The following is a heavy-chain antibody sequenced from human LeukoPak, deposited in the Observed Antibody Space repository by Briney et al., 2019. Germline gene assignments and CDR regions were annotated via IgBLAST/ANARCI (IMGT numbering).Heavy chain of an antibody. CDR2: ISAYNGNT. J-gene: IGHJ3*02. CDR3: ARDIGDYDILTGYLIPDAFDI. CDR1: GYTFASYG. D-gene: IGHD3-9*01. V-gene: IGHV1-18*01. Sequence: ASVKASCKASGYTFASYGISWVRQAPGQGLEWMGWISAYNGNTNYAQKLQGRVTMTTDTSTSTAYMELRSLRSDDTAVYYCARDIGDYDILTGYLIPDAFDIWGQGTMVTVSS.